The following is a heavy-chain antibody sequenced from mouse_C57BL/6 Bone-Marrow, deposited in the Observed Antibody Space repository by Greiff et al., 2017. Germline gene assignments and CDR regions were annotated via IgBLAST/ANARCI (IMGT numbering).Heavy chain of an antibody. CDR3: TRRQLRLEFAY. CDR2: IYPGNSDT. D-gene: IGHD3-2*02. J-gene: IGHJ3*01. Sequence: VQLQQSGTVLARPGASVKMSCKTSGYTFTSYWMHWVKQRPGQGLEWIGAIYPGNSDTSYNQKFKDKAKLTAVTSASTAYMELSSLTNEDSAVYYCTRRQLRLEFAYWGQGTLVTVSA. CDR1: GYTFTSYW. V-gene: IGHV1-5*01.